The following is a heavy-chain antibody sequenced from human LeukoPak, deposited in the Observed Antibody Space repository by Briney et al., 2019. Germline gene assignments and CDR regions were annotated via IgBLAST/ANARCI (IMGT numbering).Heavy chain of an antibody. CDR3: ARDGFGGYYDY. V-gene: IGHV1-18*01. Sequence: ASVKVSCKASGYTFISYGISWVRQAPGQGLEWMGWISAYNANTNYAQKLQGRVTMTTDTSTSTAYMGLRSLRSDDTAVYCCARDGFGGYYDYWGQGTLVTVSS. J-gene: IGHJ4*02. CDR2: ISAYNANT. D-gene: IGHD3-22*01. CDR1: GYTFISYG.